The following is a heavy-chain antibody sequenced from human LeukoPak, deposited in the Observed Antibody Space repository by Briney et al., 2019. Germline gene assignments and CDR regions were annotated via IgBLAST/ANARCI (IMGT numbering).Heavy chain of an antibody. J-gene: IGHJ4*02. V-gene: IGHV3-48*01. CDR3: VGSKAPFFYFDY. Sequence: PGGSLRLSCAASGFTFSAYSLRWVRQAPGKGLEWLSNISSTGSTIYYAGSVKGRFTISRDNDKNSLYLQMNSLRAEDTAVYYCVGSKAPFFYFDYWGQGILVTVSS. CDR1: GFTFSAYS. CDR2: ISSTGSTI. D-gene: IGHD2/OR15-2a*01.